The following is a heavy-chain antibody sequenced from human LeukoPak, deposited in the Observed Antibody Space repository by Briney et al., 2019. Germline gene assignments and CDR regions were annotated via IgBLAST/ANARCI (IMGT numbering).Heavy chain of an antibody. CDR2: IYYSGST. CDR3: ARDDSSGYYHITRD. V-gene: IGHV4-61*01. J-gene: IGHJ4*02. D-gene: IGHD3-22*01. Sequence: SETLSLTCTVSGGSVSSGSYYWSWIRQPPGKGLEWIGYIYYSGSTNYNPSLKSRVTISVDTSKNQFSLKLSSVTAADTAVYYCARDDSSGYYHITRDWGQGTLVTVSS. CDR1: GGSVSSGSYY.